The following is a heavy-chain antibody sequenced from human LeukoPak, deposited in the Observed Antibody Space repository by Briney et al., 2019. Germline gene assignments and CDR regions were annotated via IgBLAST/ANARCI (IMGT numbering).Heavy chain of an antibody. CDR1: GGSISYYY. Sequence: SETLSLTCTVSGGSISYYYWSWIRQPAGKGLEWIGRIYTSGSSNSNPSLKSRVTMSADTSKNQFSLKLSSVTAADTAVYYCARDISVAGSFLLFDYWGQRTLVTVSS. CDR2: IYTSGSS. D-gene: IGHD6-19*01. J-gene: IGHJ4*02. V-gene: IGHV4-4*07. CDR3: ARDISVAGSFLLFDY.